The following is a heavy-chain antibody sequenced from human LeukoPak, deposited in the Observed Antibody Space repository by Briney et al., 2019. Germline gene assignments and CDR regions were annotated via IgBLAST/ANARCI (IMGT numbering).Heavy chain of an antibody. CDR3: AKIVVPAAILNWFDP. Sequence: GGSLRLSCAASGFTFSSYAMSWVRQAPGKGLECVSAISGSGGSTYYADSVKGRFTISRDNSKNTLYLQMNSLRAEYTAVYYCAKIVVPAAILNWFDPWGQGTLVTVSS. V-gene: IGHV3-23*01. D-gene: IGHD2-2*01. CDR1: GFTFSSYA. J-gene: IGHJ5*02. CDR2: ISGSGGST.